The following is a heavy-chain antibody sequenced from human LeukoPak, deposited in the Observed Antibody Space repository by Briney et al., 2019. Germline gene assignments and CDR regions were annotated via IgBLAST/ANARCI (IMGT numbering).Heavy chain of an antibody. CDR3: AKDFDPRLGELSLPVN. CDR2: IWYDGSNK. D-gene: IGHD3-16*02. V-gene: IGHV3-33*06. CDR1: GFTFSSYG. J-gene: IGHJ4*02. Sequence: GGSLRLSCAACGFTFSSYGMHWVRQAPGKGLEWVAVIWYDGSNKYYADSVKGRFTISRDNSKNTLYLQMNSLRVEDTAVYYCAKDFDPRLGELSLPVNWGQGTLVTVSS.